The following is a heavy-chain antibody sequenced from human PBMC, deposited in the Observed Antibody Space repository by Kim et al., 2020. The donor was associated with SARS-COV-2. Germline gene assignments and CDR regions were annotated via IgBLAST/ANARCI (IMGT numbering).Heavy chain of an antibody. J-gene: IGHJ6*02. CDR1: GFTFSSYG. CDR3: ARDRPDYSSSSLDYYYYYGMDV. Sequence: GGSLRLSCAASGFTFSSYGMHWVRQAPGKGLEWVAVIWYDGSNKYYADSVKGRFTISRDNSKNTLYLQMNSLRAEDTAVYYCARDRPDYSSSSLDYYYYYGMDVWGQGTTVTVSS. D-gene: IGHD6-6*01. CDR2: IWYDGSNK. V-gene: IGHV3-33*01.